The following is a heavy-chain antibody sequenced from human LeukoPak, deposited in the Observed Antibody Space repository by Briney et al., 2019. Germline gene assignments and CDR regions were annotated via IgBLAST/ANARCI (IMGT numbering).Heavy chain of an antibody. CDR1: GGSISSISYY. D-gene: IGHD2-15*01. Sequence: SENLSLTCTVSGGSISSISYYWGWIRQPPGKGLEWIGSTYYSGSTYYNPAPKTRVTITVGTSQNKFSLKLSSGTAADTAVYFCARVSACFRGGSGHNWFDPCGQGTLVTVSS. J-gene: IGHJ5*02. CDR2: TYYSGST. CDR3: ARVSACFRGGSGHNWFDP. V-gene: IGHV4-39*07.